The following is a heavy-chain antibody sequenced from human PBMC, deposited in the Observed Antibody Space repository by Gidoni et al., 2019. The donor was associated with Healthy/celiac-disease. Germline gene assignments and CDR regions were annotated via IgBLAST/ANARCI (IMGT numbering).Heavy chain of an antibody. D-gene: IGHD3-22*01. CDR3: ARIVVVTGNWFDP. CDR1: GGSISSSSYY. Sequence: QLQLQESGPGLVKPSETLSLTCTVSGGSISSSSYYWGWSRQPPGKGLEWIGSIYYSGSTYYNPSLKSRVTISVDTSKNQFSLKLSSVTAADTAVYYCARIVVVTGNWFDPWGQGTLVTVSS. J-gene: IGHJ5*02. CDR2: IYYSGST. V-gene: IGHV4-39*01.